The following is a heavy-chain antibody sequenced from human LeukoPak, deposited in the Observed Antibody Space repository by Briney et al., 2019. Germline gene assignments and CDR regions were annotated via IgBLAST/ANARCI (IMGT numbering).Heavy chain of an antibody. CDR2: ISYDGSHK. V-gene: IGHV3-30*04. CDR1: GFIFSSYA. D-gene: IGHD3-22*01. J-gene: IGHJ4*02. Sequence: GRSLRLSCAASGFIFSSYAMHWVRQAPGKGLEWVAVISYDGSHKYYADSVKGRFTISRDNSKNTLYLQMNSLRAEDTAVYYCANNYYDSSGPPTPFDYWGQGTLVTVSS. CDR3: ANNYYDSSGPPTPFDY.